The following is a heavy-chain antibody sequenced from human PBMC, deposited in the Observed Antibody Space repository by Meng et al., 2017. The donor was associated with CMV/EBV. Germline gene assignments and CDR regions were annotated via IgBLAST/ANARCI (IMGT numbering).Heavy chain of an antibody. V-gene: IGHV4-34*01. CDR1: GGSFSGYY. CDR3: ARAGIAAAGTMEYYYYGMDV. J-gene: IGHJ6*02. CDR2: INHSGST. D-gene: IGHD6-13*01. Sequence: SETLSLTCAVYGGSFSGYYWSWIRQPPGKGLEWIGEINHSGSTNYNPSLKSRVTISVDTSKNQFSLQLNSVTPEDTAVYYCARAGIAAAGTMEYYYYGMDVWGQGTTVTVSS.